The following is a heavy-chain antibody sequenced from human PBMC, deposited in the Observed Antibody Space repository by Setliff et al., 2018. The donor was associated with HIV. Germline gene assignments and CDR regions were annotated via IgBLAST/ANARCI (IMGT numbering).Heavy chain of an antibody. Sequence: ASETLSLTCSVSGASISSYYWSCIRQPPGKGLEWIGYVDYNGRTDYNPSLKSRVTISLDTSKNQVSLKLSSVAAADTAVYHCARGAYRDGYDYWGQGTLVTVSS. CDR3: ARGAYRDGYDY. D-gene: IGHD5-18*01. V-gene: IGHV4-59*01. CDR1: GASISSYY. J-gene: IGHJ4*02. CDR2: VDYNGRT.